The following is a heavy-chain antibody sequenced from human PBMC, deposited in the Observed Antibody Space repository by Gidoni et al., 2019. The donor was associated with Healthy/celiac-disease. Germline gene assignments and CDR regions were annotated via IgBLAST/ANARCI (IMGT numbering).Heavy chain of an antibody. V-gene: IGHV1-69*02. CDR1: GGTFSSST. CDR2: IIPILGIA. J-gene: IGHJ5*02. CDR3: ARGGYGGWFDP. D-gene: IGHD2-15*01. Sequence: QVQLVQSGAEVKKPGSSVKVSCKASGGTFSSSTISWVRQAPGQGLDWMGRIIPILGIANYEQKFQGRVTITADKSTSTAYMELSSLRSEDTAVYYCARGGYGGWFDPWGQGTLVTVSS.